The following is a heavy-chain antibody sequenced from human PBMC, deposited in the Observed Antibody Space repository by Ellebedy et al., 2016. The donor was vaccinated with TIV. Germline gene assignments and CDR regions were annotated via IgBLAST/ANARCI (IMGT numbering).Heavy chain of an antibody. J-gene: IGHJ6*02. V-gene: IGHV3-30*18. CDR1: GFTFSSYG. CDR2: ISYDGSNK. D-gene: IGHD5-12*01. CDR3: AKNIVATLWYYGMDV. Sequence: GGSLRLXCAASGFTFSSYGMHWVRQAPGKGLEWVAVISYDGSNKYYADSVKGRFTISRDNSKNTLYLQMNSLRAEDTAVYYCAKNIVATLWYYGMDVWGQGTTVTVSS.